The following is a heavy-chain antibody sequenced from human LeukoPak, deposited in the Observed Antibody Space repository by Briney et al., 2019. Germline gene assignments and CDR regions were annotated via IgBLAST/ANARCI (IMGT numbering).Heavy chain of an antibody. J-gene: IGHJ5*02. CDR3: ARAALSIVVVPAAMARWFDP. CDR2: IIPIFGTA. V-gene: IGHV1-69*13. Sequence: GASVKVSCKASGGTFSSYAISWVRQAPGQGLEWMGGIIPIFGTANYAQKFQGRVTITADESTSTAYMELSSLRSEDTAVYYCARAALSIVVVPAAMARWFDPWGQGTLVTVSS. CDR1: GGTFSSYA. D-gene: IGHD2-2*01.